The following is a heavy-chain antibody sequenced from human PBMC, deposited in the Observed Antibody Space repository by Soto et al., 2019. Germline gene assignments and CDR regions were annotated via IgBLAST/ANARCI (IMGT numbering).Heavy chain of an antibody. V-gene: IGHV3-48*01. J-gene: IGHJ3*02. CDR1: GFTFSSYS. CDR2: ISSSSSTI. Sequence: PGGSLRLSCAASGFTFSSYSMNWVRQAPGKGLEWVSYISSSSSTIYYADSVKGRFTISRDNAKNSLYLQMSSLRSEDTAVYYCARGYNWNSYDAFDIWGQGTMVTVSS. CDR3: ARGYNWNSYDAFDI. D-gene: IGHD1-7*01.